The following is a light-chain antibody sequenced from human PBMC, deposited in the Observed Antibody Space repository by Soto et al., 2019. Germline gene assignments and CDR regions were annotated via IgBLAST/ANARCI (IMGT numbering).Light chain of an antibody. CDR2: AAS. Sequence: DIQMTQSPSSLSASVGDRFTITCRVSQDIRNDFSWYQQKPGRAPKRLIYAASALQSGVPSRFSGDGSGTEFTLTISSLQSEDFATYYCLQHSTYPWTFGPGTKVDIK. CDR1: QDIRND. J-gene: IGKJ1*01. CDR3: LQHSTYPWT. V-gene: IGKV1-17*01.